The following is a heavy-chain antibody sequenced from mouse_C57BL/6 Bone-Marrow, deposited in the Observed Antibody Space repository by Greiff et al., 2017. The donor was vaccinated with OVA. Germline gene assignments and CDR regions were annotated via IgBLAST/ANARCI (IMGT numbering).Heavy chain of an antibody. CDR3: TVYYGNYPYYFDY. Sequence: EVQLVESGAELVRPGASVKLSCTASGFNIKDDYMHWVKQRPEQGLEWIGWIDPENGDTEYASKFQGKATITADTSSNTAYLQLSSLTSEDTAVYYCTVYYGNYPYYFDYWGQGTTLTVSS. CDR2: IDPENGDT. J-gene: IGHJ2*01. V-gene: IGHV14-4*01. D-gene: IGHD2-1*01. CDR1: GFNIKDDY.